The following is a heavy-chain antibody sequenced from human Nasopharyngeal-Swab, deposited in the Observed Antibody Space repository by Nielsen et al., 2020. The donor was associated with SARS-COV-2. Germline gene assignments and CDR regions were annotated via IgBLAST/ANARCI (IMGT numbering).Heavy chain of an antibody. V-gene: IGHV4-39*01. CDR2: IYYNGNT. J-gene: IGHJ4*02. CDR3: ARSSSWYYFDY. Sequence: SETLSLTCTVSGASIAYSTFYWGWIRQPPGKGLEWIGNIYYNGNTYQNPSLKSRLTISVDKSKNQFSLQLSSVTAADTAVYYCARSSSWYYFDYWAQGTQVTVSS. CDR1: GASIAYSTFY. D-gene: IGHD6-13*01.